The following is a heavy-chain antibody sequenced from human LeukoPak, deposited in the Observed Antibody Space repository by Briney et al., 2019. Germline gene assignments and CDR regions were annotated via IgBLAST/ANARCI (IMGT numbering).Heavy chain of an antibody. Sequence: GGSLRLSCAASGFISSQYGFNWVRQAPGKGLVWVSHIRSTSETFYADSVKGRFTISRDHARNSLYLQMNNLRGEDTAIYYCARDAGNSGYGCDLWGQGTLVTVSS. D-gene: IGHD5-12*01. CDR3: ARDAGNSGYGCDL. J-gene: IGHJ5*02. CDR2: IRSTSET. CDR1: GFISSQYG. V-gene: IGHV3-48*01.